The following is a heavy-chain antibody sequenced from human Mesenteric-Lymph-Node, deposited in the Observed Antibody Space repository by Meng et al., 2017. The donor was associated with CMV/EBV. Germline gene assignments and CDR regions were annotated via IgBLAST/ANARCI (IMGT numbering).Heavy chain of an antibody. V-gene: IGHV4-34*01. CDR2: INLSGIN. CDR3: ATHQRWPKSAGGFHY. J-gene: IGHJ4*02. CDR1: GRVFSCHY. D-gene: IGHD3-10*01. Sequence: QLLGHGSFKAVEDLFVICSVYGRVFSCHYLRLIRPPPGKALESVGEINLSGINNYHPFLQGQVTISLDTSNNPLSPKLTSATAADTALYSFATHQRWPKSAGGFHYWGQGTLVTVSS.